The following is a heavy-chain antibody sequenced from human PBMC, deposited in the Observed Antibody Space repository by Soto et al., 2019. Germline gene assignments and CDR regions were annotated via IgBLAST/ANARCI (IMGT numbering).Heavy chain of an antibody. J-gene: IGHJ4*02. D-gene: IGHD1-1*01. CDR3: ARSPSNDVLDY. CDR2: INHSGST. V-gene: IGHV4-34*01. Sequence: SETLSLTCAVYGWSCSGYYWSWIRQPTGKGLEWIGEINHSGSTNYNPSLKSRVTISVDTSKNQFSLKLSSVTAADTAVYYCARSPSNDVLDYWGQGTLVTVSS. CDR1: GWSCSGYY.